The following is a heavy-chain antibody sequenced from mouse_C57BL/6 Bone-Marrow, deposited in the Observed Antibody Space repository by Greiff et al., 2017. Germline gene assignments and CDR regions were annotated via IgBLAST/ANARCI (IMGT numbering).Heavy chain of an antibody. J-gene: IGHJ4*01. CDR3: ANAYYAKDY. V-gene: IGHV5-12*01. CDR2: ISNGGGST. Sequence: EVQRVESGGGLVQPGGSLKLSCAASGFTFSDYYMYWVRQTPEKRLEWVAYISNGGGSTYYPDTVKGRFTISRDNAKDTLYLQMSRLKSEDTAMYFCANAYYAKDYWGQGTSVTVSS. CDR1: GFTFSDYY.